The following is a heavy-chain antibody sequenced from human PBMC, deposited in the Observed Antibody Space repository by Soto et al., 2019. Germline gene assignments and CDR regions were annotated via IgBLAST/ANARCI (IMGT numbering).Heavy chain of an antibody. D-gene: IGHD3-10*01. Sequence: GGSLRLSCAASGFTFSSYAMSWVRQAPGKGLEWVSAISGSGGSTYYADSVKGRFTISRDNSKNTLYLQMNSLRAEDTAVYYCAKPQHLSYYYGSGSYYPSYYYYGMDVWGQGTTVTVSS. J-gene: IGHJ6*02. CDR3: AKPQHLSYYYGSGSYYPSYYYYGMDV. CDR1: GFTFSSYA. V-gene: IGHV3-23*01. CDR2: ISGSGGST.